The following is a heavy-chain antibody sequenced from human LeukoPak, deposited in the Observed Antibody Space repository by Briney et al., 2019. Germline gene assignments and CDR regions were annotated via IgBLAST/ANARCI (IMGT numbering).Heavy chain of an antibody. D-gene: IGHD1-26*01. CDR3: ARDTWIRWELLRCPDY. J-gene: IGHJ4*02. V-gene: IGHV3-30*04. CDR2: ISYDGSNK. CDR1: GFTFSSYA. Sequence: PGGSLRLSCAASGFTFSSYAMHWVRQAPGKGLEWVAVISYDGSNKYYADSVKGRFTISRDNSKNTLYLQMNSLRAVDTAVYYCARDTWIRWELLRCPDYWGQGTLVTVSS.